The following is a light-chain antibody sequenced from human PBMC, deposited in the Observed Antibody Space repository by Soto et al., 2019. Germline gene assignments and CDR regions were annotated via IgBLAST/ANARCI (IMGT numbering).Light chain of an antibody. CDR2: GAT. V-gene: IGKV3-15*01. CDR3: QQYDNWPT. Sequence: EVFLSRSSASLSVSTGETATLSCRASQSVSANLAWYQLKPGQAPRLLIYGATTSAAGFPGKFSGSGSGTEFTLTITGLQSEDSAVYYCQQYDNWPTFGPGTKVDIK. CDR1: QSVSAN. J-gene: IGKJ3*01.